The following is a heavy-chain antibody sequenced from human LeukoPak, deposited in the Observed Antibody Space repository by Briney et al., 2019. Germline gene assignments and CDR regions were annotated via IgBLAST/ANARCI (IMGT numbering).Heavy chain of an antibody. V-gene: IGHV3-7*03. J-gene: IGHJ6*02. CDR3: AYGMDG. CDR1: GFTFSSYW. CDR2: IKQDGSEK. Sequence: GGSLRLSCAASGFTFSSYWMSWVRQTPEKGLEWVANIKQDGSEKYYVDSVKGRFTNSRDNSKNTLYLQMNSLRAEDTAVYYCAYGMDGWGQGTTVTVSS.